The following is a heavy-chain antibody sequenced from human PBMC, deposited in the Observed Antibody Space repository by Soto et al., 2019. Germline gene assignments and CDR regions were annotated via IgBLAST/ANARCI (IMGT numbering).Heavy chain of an antibody. D-gene: IGHD2-15*01. CDR2: IFHSGNA. CDR1: GGSMRNVY. CDR3: ARAHASTLPFDY. Sequence: SETLSLTCTVSGGSMRNVYWSWIRQPPGKRLEWIGFIFHSGNAKYNPSLKSRVTISIDTSKNQFSLSLDSVTAADTAVYFCARAHASTLPFDYWGLGTLVTVSS. J-gene: IGHJ4*02. V-gene: IGHV4-59*01.